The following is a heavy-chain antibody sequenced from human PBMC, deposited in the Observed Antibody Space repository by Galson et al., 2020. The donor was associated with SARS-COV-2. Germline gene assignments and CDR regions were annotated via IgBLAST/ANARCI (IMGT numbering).Heavy chain of an antibody. V-gene: IGHV1-18*04. J-gene: IGHJ4*02. CDR2: ISAYNDNT. D-gene: IGHD3-9*01. Sequence: ASVKVSCKASGYTFTSYGITWVRQAPGQGLEWMGWISAYNDNTNYAQKLQGRVTMTTDTSTTTAYMELRSLRSVDTAVYYCARDRYDILTGYYSAFDYWGQGTLVTVSS. CDR1: GYTFTSYG. CDR3: ARDRYDILTGYYSAFDY.